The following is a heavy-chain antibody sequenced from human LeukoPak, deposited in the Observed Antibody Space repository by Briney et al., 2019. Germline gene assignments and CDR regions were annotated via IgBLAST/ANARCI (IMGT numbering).Heavy chain of an antibody. V-gene: IGHV4-4*02. CDR3: SRENGAFSPFGY. J-gene: IGHJ4*02. CDR1: GGSISNTNW. D-gene: IGHD2-8*01. Sequence: SEALSLTCGVSGGSISNTNWWSWVRQPPGQGLEWIGEISLTGLTHYNPSLESRVTVSLDKSKNQLSLNLTSVTAADTAVYYCSRENGAFSPFGYWGQGVLVTVLS. CDR2: ISLTGLT.